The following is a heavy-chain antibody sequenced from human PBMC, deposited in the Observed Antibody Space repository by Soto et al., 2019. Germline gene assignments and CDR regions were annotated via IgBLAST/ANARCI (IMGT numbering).Heavy chain of an antibody. V-gene: IGHV4-59*01. CDR2: IYYSGRT. Sequence: QVQLQESGPGLVKPSEILSLTCTVSGGSISSYYWSWIRQPPGKGLEWIGYIYYSGRTNYNPSLKCRVTISVDPSKNQIALKLTAVTAADTAVYYGARGYSSSTSCYIWDKWFGPWGQGTLLTVSS. CDR3: ARGYSSSTSCYIWDKWFGP. D-gene: IGHD2-2*02. CDR1: GGSISSYY. J-gene: IGHJ5*02.